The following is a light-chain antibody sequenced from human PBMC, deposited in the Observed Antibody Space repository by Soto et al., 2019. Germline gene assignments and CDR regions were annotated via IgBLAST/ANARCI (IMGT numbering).Light chain of an antibody. J-gene: IGLJ2*01. V-gene: IGLV1-51*01. CDR3: GTWDGSLIAVV. Sequence: QSVLTQPPSVSATPGQKVTISCSGSSSNIGNNYVSWYQHLPGTAPKLLIFDNNKRPSGIPDRFSGSNSGTSATLAITGLQTGDEADYFCGTWDGSLIAVVFGGGTKVTVL. CDR2: DNN. CDR1: SSNIGNNY.